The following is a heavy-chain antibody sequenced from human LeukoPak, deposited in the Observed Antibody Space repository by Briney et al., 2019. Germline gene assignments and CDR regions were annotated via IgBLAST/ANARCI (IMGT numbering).Heavy chain of an antibody. J-gene: IGHJ4*02. CDR2: IIPIFGTA. D-gene: IGHD3-10*01. V-gene: IGHV1-69*13. Sequence: GASVKVSCKASGGTFSSYAISWVRQAPGQGLEWMGGIIPIFGTANYAQKFQGRVTITADESTSTAYMELSSLRSEDTAVYYCARDRDGALPLWGQGTLVTVSS. CDR3: ARDRDGALPL. CDR1: GGTFSSYA.